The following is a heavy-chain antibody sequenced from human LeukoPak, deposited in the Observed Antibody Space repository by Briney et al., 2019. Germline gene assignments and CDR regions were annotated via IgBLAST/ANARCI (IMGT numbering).Heavy chain of an antibody. CDR3: ARAGGYSYRVDY. CDR2: IYSSGIT. CDR1: GGSISGYY. D-gene: IGHD5-18*01. V-gene: IGHV4-59*01. Sequence: TSETLSLTCTVSGGSISGYYWSWIRQPPGKGLEWIAYIYSSGITNYNPSLQSRVTISIDTSKNQFSLRLSSVTAADTAVYYCARAGGYSYRVDYWGQGTLVTVSS. J-gene: IGHJ4*02.